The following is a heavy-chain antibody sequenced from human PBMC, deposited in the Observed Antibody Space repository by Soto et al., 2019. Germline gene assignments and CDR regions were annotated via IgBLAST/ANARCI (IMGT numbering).Heavy chain of an antibody. Sequence: PGGGARLSWXASGFTFSSYAMSWVRQAPGKGLEWVSAISGSGGSTYYADSVKGRFTISRDNSKNTLYLQMNSLRAEDTAVYYCAKDQTGGYYYYYGMDVWGPGTTVTVSS. D-gene: IGHD3-16*01. J-gene: IGHJ6*02. V-gene: IGHV3-23*01. CDR3: AKDQTGGYYYYYGMDV. CDR1: GFTFSSYA. CDR2: ISGSGGST.